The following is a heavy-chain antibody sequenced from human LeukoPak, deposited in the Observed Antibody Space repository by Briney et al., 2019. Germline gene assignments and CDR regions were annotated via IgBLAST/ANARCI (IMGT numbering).Heavy chain of an antibody. Sequence: ASVKVSCKASGYTFTSYGISWVRQAPGQGLEWMGWISAYNGNTNDAQKLQGRVTMTTDTSTSTAYMELRSLRSDDTAAYYCARDYYDSSGYYWGDWGQGTLVTVSS. CDR1: GYTFTSYG. D-gene: IGHD3-22*01. CDR2: ISAYNGNT. V-gene: IGHV1-18*01. J-gene: IGHJ4*02. CDR3: ARDYYDSSGYYWGD.